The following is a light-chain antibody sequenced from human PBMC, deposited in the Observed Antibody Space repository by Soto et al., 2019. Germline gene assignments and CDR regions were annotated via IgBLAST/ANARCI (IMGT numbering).Light chain of an antibody. CDR1: SSDVGGYNY. CDR2: DVS. Sequence: QSALTQPPSLSGSPGQSITISCTGTSSDVGGYNYVSWYQQHPGKAPKLMIYDVSNRPSGVSNRFSGSKSGNTASLTISGLEAEDEADYYCSSYTSSSTYVFGTGTQLTVL. V-gene: IGLV2-14*01. J-gene: IGLJ1*01. CDR3: SSYTSSSTYV.